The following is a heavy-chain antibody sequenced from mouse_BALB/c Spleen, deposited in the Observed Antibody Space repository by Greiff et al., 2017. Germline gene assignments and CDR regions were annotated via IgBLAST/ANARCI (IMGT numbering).Heavy chain of an antibody. Sequence: DVHLVESGGGLVKPGGSLKLSCAASGFTFSSYAMSWVRQTPEKRLEWVASISSGGSTYYPDSVKGRFTISRDNARNILYLQMSSLRSEDTAMYYCARGLVTVVATGAMDYWGQGTSVTVSS. V-gene: IGHV5-6-5*01. J-gene: IGHJ4*01. CDR1: GFTFSSYA. D-gene: IGHD1-1*01. CDR2: ISSGGST. CDR3: ARGLVTVVATGAMDY.